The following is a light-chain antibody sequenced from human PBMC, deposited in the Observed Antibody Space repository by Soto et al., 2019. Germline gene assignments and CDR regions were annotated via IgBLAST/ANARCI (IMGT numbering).Light chain of an antibody. CDR1: QSLSKY. Sequence: EIVLTQSLATLSLSPGERATVSCRASQSLSKYLVWYQQKPGQAPRLLIYDASNRATGIPDRFSGSGSGTDFTLTISSLEPEDVAVYYCQQRSNWPLSFGGGTKVDIK. V-gene: IGKV3-11*01. CDR2: DAS. J-gene: IGKJ4*01. CDR3: QQRSNWPLS.